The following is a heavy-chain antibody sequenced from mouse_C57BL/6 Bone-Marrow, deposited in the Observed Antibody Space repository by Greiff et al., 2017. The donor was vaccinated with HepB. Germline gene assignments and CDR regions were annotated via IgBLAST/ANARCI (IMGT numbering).Heavy chain of an antibody. V-gene: IGHV1-80*01. CDR2: IYPGDGDT. CDR3: ARVDTVVSYYFDY. J-gene: IGHJ2*01. Sequence: VHLVESGAELVKPGASVKISCKASGYAFSSYWMNWVKQRPGKGLEWIGQIYPGDGDTNYNGKFKGKATLTADKSSSTAYMQLSSLTSEDSAVYFCARVDTVVSYYFDYWGQGTTLTVSS. CDR1: GYAFSSYW. D-gene: IGHD1-1*01.